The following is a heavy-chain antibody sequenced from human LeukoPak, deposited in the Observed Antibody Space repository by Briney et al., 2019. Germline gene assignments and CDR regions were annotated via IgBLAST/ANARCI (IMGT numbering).Heavy chain of an antibody. D-gene: IGHD6-19*01. CDR3: ARVYSSTHNWFDT. V-gene: IGHV4-39*07. J-gene: IGHJ5*02. CDR1: GDSISTTSYF. Sequence: NTSETLSLTCTVSGDSISTTSYFWAWLRQPPGEGLEWIGSIYYSGTTYFNSSLKSRVTISVERSKNHFSLKLSSLTVADTARYYCARVYSSTHNWFDTWGQGIQVTVSS. CDR2: IYYSGTT.